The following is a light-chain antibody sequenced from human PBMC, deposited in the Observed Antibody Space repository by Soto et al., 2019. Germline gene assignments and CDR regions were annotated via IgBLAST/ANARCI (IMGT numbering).Light chain of an antibody. CDR1: QTIRTY. J-gene: IGKJ5*01. CDR3: QQSYTTPYT. Sequence: DIQMTQSPSSLSVSVGDGVNITCRASQTIRTYLNWYQQESGKAPKVLIYGASSLQSGVPPRFSGRGSGTEFTLTISSLQVEDFGTYFCQQSYTTPYTFGQGTRLEIK. V-gene: IGKV1-39*01. CDR2: GAS.